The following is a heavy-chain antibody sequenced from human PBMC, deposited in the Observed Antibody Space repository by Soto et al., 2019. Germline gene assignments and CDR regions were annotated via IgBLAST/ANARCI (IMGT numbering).Heavy chain of an antibody. Sequence: GGSLRLSCTASGITLSRDWMTWVRQAPGKGLEWVASIKPDGSGEYYLDSVKGRFTISRDNTKNSLYLQANSLRVEDTAMYFCAKLLNGVTALDYWGQGTMVTVSS. CDR1: GITLSRDW. J-gene: IGHJ4*02. CDR3: AKLLNGVTALDY. D-gene: IGHD2-21*02. CDR2: IKPDGSGE. V-gene: IGHV3-7*03.